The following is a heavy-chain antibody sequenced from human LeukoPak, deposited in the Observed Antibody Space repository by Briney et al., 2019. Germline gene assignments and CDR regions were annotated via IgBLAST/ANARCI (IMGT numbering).Heavy chain of an antibody. Sequence: GGSLRLSCAASGFTFSSYSMNWVRRAPGKGLEWVSGINWNGDSTNYADSVKGRFTISRDNAKNSLYLQVNSLRAEDTALYYCARGFYYDSGATWRAFNIWGQGTMVTVFS. D-gene: IGHD3-22*01. CDR2: INWNGDST. J-gene: IGHJ3*02. V-gene: IGHV3-20*04. CDR3: ARGFYYDSGATWRAFNI. CDR1: GFTFSSYS.